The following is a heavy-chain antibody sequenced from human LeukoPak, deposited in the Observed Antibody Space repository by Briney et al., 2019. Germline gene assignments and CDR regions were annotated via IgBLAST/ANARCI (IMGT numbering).Heavy chain of an antibody. D-gene: IGHD6-19*01. CDR2: INPNNGGT. CDR1: GYTFTAHY. J-gene: IGHJ4*02. CDR3: ARGADSSGISDFDY. Sequence: ASVKVSCKASGYTFTAHYIHWVRQAPGQGLEWMGWINPNNGGTNYAQNFQGRVTMTRDTSVSTAYMELSRLRSDDTAVYYCARGADSSGISDFDYWGQGTLVTVSS. V-gene: IGHV1-2*02.